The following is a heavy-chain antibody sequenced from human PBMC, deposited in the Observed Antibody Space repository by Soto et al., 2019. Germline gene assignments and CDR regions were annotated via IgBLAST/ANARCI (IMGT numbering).Heavy chain of an antibody. D-gene: IGHD2-21*02. V-gene: IGHV1-69*13. CDR2: IIPIFGTA. J-gene: IGHJ3*02. Sequence: SVKVSCKASGGTFSSYAISWVRQAPGQGLEWIGGIIPIFGTANYAQKFQGRVTITADESTSTAYMELSSLRSEDTAVYYCARDSRYCGGDCYHDAFDIWGQGTMVTVSS. CDR1: GGTFSSYA. CDR3: ARDSRYCGGDCYHDAFDI.